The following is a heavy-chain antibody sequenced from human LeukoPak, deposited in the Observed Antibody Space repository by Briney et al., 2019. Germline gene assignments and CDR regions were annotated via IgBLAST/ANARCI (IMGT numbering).Heavy chain of an antibody. D-gene: IGHD2-2*02. Sequence: PSETLSLTCTVSGGSISSGDYYWSWIRQPPGKGLEWIGYIYYSGSTYYNPSLKSRVTISVDTSKNQFSLKLSSVTAADTAVYYCARGVVVPAAIRAYYYYYYMDVWGKGTTVTVSS. CDR3: ARGVVVPAAIRAYYYYYYMDV. V-gene: IGHV4-30-4*08. CDR2: IYYSGST. J-gene: IGHJ6*03. CDR1: GGSISSGDYY.